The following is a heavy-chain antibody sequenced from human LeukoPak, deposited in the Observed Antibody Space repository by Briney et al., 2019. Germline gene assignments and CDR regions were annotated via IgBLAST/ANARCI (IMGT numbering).Heavy chain of an antibody. J-gene: IGHJ4*02. CDR2: IRTCGGST. Sequence: PGGSLRLSCAASGSTFSSYALSWVRQAPGKGLEWVSSIRTCGGSTHYADSVKGRFTISRDNSNNTLFLQMMSLRAEDTAVYYCVKNAYDFWSAYNYWGQGTLVTVSS. D-gene: IGHD3-3*01. CDR3: VKNAYDFWSAYNY. CDR1: GSTFSSYA. V-gene: IGHV3-23*01.